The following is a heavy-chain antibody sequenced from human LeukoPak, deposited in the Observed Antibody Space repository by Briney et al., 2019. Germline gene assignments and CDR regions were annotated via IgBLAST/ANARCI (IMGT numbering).Heavy chain of an antibody. Sequence: SETPSLTCIVSGGSISNYYWSWFRQPPGKGLEWIGYIYQSGATSYNPSLRSRVTISIDMSKNQISLKLGSVTAADTAVYYCARHRFRATRFDPWGQGTLVTVSS. CDR1: GGSISNYY. CDR2: IYQSGAT. J-gene: IGHJ5*02. CDR3: ARHRFRATRFDP. D-gene: IGHD3-16*01. V-gene: IGHV4-59*08.